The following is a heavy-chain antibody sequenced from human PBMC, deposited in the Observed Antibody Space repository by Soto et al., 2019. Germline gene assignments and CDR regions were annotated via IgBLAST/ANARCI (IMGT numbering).Heavy chain of an antibody. D-gene: IGHD6-13*01. CDR2: ISGSGDTK. J-gene: IGHJ4*02. CDR1: GFTFSSCS. CDR3: AKDAIMVSSSFNYFDF. Sequence: GGSLRLSCASSGFTFSSCSMNWVRQAPGKGLEWVSFISGSGDTKYYADSVKGRFTISRDNAKNSLYLQMNSLSAEDTAIYYCAKDAIMVSSSFNYFDFWGQGALVTVSS. V-gene: IGHV3-48*01.